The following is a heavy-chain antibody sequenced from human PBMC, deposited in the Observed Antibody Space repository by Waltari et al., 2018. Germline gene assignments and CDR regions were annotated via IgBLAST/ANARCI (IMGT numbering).Heavy chain of an antibody. CDR1: GFTFRSFV. CDR3: AKGRSRGEIDY. CDR2: VSGSGAST. D-gene: IGHD3-16*01. J-gene: IGHJ4*02. V-gene: IGHV3-23*04. Sequence: DVHLVESGGNLVQPGGSLSLSCAASGFTFRSFVMNWVRQAPGKGLEWVSAVSGSGASTFYAASVKDRFTVSRDNSKNTFYLEMNSLRAEDTAVYFCAKGRSRGEIDYWGQGTLVAVSS.